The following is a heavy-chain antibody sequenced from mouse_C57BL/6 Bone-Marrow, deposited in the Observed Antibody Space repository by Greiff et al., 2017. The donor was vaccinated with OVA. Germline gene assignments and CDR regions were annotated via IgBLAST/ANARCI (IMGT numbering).Heavy chain of an antibody. Sequence: QVQLQQSGAELAKPGASVKMSCKASGYTFTSYWMHWVKQRPGQGLEWIGYINPSTGYTEYNQKFKDKATLTADKSSSTAYMQLSSLTSEDSAVYYCARYPHYYGAMDDWGQGTSVTVSS. CDR1: GYTFTSYW. CDR2: INPSTGYT. D-gene: IGHD1-2*01. CDR3: ARYPHYYGAMDD. J-gene: IGHJ4*01. V-gene: IGHV1-7*01.